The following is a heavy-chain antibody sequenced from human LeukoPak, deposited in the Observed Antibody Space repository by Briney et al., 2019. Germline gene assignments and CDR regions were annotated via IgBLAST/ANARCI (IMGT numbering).Heavy chain of an antibody. CDR1: GGSISGHY. Sequence: SETLSLTCTVSGGSISGHYWTWIGQPPGKGLEWIGQIHYSGKADYNPSLKTRIDISVDMSKNQMSLKVNSVTAADTAVYYCARFGVDYDMDVWGQGTAVTVS. J-gene: IGHJ6*02. CDR3: ARFGVDYDMDV. V-gene: IGHV4-59*11. D-gene: IGHD3-16*01. CDR2: IHYSGKA.